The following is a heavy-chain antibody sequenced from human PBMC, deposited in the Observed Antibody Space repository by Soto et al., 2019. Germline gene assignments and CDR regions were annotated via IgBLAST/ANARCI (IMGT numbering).Heavy chain of an antibody. CDR1: GYTFTSYS. CDR3: ARDGPPTDY. Sequence: QVQLVQSGAEVKKPGASVKVSCKASGYTFTSYSISWVRQAPGQGLEWMGGISAYNGNTNYAQKLQGRVTMTPDTTTTTAYMELRSLSTDDTAVFYCARDGPPTDYWGQGTLVTVSS. CDR2: ISAYNGNT. V-gene: IGHV1-18*01. J-gene: IGHJ4*02.